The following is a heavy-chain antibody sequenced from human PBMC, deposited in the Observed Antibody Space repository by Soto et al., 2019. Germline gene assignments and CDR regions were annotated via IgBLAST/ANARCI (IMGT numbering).Heavy chain of an antibody. CDR1: GASISSYY. CDR3: ARYSAASGTYYFDY. J-gene: IGHJ4*01. D-gene: IGHD6-13*01. CDR2: IYLGDSI. V-gene: IGHV4-59*12. Sequence: SETLSLTCSVSGASISSYYYTWIRQTPGKGLEWIGYIYLGDSINYNPSFKSRVTLSLDTSKNQLSLILYSVTAADTGVYYCARYSAASGTYYFDYWGPGTLVTVSS.